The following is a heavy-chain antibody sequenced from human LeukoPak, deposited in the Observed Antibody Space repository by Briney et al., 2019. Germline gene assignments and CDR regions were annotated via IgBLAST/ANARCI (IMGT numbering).Heavy chain of an antibody. CDR1: GYTFTDYF. CDR2: IIPNSGAT. CDR3: ARGPAIGIDF. J-gene: IGHJ4*02. Sequence: ASVKVSCKASGYTFTDYFLHWVREAPGQGLEWMGWIIPNSGATNYARKFQGRVNMTRDTSISAAYLDLGSLTSDDTAMYYCARGPAIGIDFWGQGTLVTVSS. D-gene: IGHD5-18*01. V-gene: IGHV1-2*02.